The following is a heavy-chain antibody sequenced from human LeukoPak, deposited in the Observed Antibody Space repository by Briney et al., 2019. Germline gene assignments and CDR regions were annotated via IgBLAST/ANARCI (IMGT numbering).Heavy chain of an antibody. Sequence: SETLSLTCTVSSGSISSSPYFWAWIRQSPGKGLEWIGTISYSGTTYYNPSLTSRVTISVDTSKNRFSLKLSSVTAADTAVYYCARMACSSTSCYSRAYWYFDLWGRGTLVTVSS. CDR3: ARMACSSTSCYSRAYWYFDL. V-gene: IGHV4-39*01. D-gene: IGHD2-2*01. J-gene: IGHJ2*01. CDR2: ISYSGTT. CDR1: SGSISSSPYF.